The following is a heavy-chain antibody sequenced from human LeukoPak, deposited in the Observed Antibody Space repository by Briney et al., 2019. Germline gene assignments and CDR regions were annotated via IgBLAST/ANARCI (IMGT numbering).Heavy chain of an antibody. Sequence: ASVKVSCKASGGTFSSYAISWVRQAPGQGLEWMGWISAYNGNTNYAQKLQGRVTMTTDTSTSTAYMELRRLRSDDTAVYYCARVRIPTAQLRGAGELLSPWGQGTLVTVSS. CDR2: ISAYNGNT. V-gene: IGHV1-18*01. CDR1: GGTFSSYA. J-gene: IGHJ5*02. D-gene: IGHD3-10*01. CDR3: ARVRIPTAQLRGAGELLSP.